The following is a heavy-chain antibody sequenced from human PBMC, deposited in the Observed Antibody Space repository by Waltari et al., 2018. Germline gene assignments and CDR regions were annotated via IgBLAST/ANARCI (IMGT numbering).Heavy chain of an antibody. CDR3: ARVKSGTNAFDI. J-gene: IGHJ3*02. Sequence: QVQLQESGPGLVKPSETLSFTCTVSGSVSSYYWTWIRQPPGKGLEWIGFVYYTGSTNYNPSLKSRVTISVDTSKNQFSLRLNSMTAADTAVYYCARVKSGTNAFDIWGQGTMVTVSS. D-gene: IGHD1-1*01. CDR1: GSVSSYY. CDR2: VYYTGST. V-gene: IGHV4-59*02.